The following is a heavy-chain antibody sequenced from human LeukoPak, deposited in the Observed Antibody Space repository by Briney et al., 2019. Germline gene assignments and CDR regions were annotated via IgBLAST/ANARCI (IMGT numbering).Heavy chain of an antibody. CDR1: GGTFSSYA. CDR2: IIPVFGTA. D-gene: IGHD1-26*01. Sequence: SVKVSCKASGGTFSSYAISWVRQAPGQGLEWMGGIIPVFGTANYAQKFQGRVTITADESTSTAYMELSSLRSEDTAVYYCARRGAKAFDIWGQGTMVTVSS. V-gene: IGHV1-69*13. J-gene: IGHJ3*02. CDR3: ARRGAKAFDI.